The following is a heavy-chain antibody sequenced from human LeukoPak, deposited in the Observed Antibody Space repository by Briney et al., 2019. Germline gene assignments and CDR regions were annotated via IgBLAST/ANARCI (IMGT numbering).Heavy chain of an antibody. CDR2: IGTASDT. V-gene: IGHV3-13*01. CDR1: GFTFSSFD. J-gene: IGHJ6*03. Sequence: GGSLRLSCVASGFTFSSFDMHWVRQPTGQGLEWVSTIGTASDTYYPGSVEGRFTLSRDNAKNSLYLQMNSLTAGDTAVYYCARGPPRGKYYYMDVWGKGTTVTVYS. CDR3: ARGPPRGKYYYMDV. D-gene: IGHD1-1*01.